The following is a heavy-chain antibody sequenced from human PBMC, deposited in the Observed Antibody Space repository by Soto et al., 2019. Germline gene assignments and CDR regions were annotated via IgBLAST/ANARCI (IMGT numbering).Heavy chain of an antibody. CDR3: AMVGPTWTGAIDY. CDR2: RHHTLNT. V-gene: IGHV4-4*02. D-gene: IGHD1-26*01. Sequence: QVQLQESGPGLVKPSGTLFLTCAVSGASISSDSWWTWVRQSPGKELEWNGERHHTLNTNYNPSLKSRVNISLDMSKTQFSLSLSSVTAAYTAIFYCAMVGPTWTGAIDYWGQGTLVTVSS. CDR1: GASISSDSW. J-gene: IGHJ4*02.